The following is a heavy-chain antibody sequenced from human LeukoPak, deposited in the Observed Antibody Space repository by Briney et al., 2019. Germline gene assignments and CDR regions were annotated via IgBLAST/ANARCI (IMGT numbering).Heavy chain of an antibody. J-gene: IGHJ6*03. D-gene: IGHD1-1*01. CDR3: AREGSDWNRNYYYYYYMDV. CDR1: GGSIGSYY. Sequence: SETLSLTCTVSGGSIGSYYWSWIRQPPGRGLEWIGYIYYSGSTNCNPSLKSRVTISVDTSKNQFSLKLSSVTAADTAVYYCAREGSDWNRNYYYYYYMDVWGKGTTVTVSS. CDR2: IYYSGST. V-gene: IGHV4-59*01.